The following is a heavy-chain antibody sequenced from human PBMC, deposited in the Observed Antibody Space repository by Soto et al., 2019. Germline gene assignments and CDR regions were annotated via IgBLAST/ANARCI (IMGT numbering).Heavy chain of an antibody. CDR1: GGSVSSGGYY. J-gene: IGHJ4*02. CDR3: ARRALPQCINGVCYKDGFWDY. D-gene: IGHD2-8*01. Sequence: SSETLSLTCTVSGGSVSSGGYYWSWIRQHPGTGLEWIGYIYYSGTTYFNPSLKSRASISLDTSKNEFSLKLTSVTAADTAVYYCARRALPQCINGVCYKDGFWDYWGQGALVTVSS. V-gene: IGHV4-31*03. CDR2: IYYSGTT.